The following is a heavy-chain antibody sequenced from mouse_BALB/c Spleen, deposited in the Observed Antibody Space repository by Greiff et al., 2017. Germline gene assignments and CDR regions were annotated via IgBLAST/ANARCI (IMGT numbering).Heavy chain of an antibody. D-gene: IGHD2-1*01. CDR1: GDSITSGY. V-gene: IGHV3-8*02. Sequence: EVQLQQSGPSLVKPSQTLSLTCSVTGDSITSGYWNWIRKFPGNKLEYMGYISYSGSTYYNPSLKSRISITRDTSKNQYYLQLNSVTTEDTATYYCARSHYGNFAWFAYWGQGTLVTVSA. CDR3: ARSHYGNFAWFAY. CDR2: ISYSGST. J-gene: IGHJ3*01.